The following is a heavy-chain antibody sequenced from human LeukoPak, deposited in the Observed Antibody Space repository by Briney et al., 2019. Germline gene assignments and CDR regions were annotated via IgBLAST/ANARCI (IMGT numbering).Heavy chain of an antibody. Sequence: GGSLRLSCAASGFTFSSYGMHWVCQAPGKGLEWVAVIWYDGSNKYYADSVKGRFTISRDNSENTLYLQMNSLRAEDTAVYYCAKVGGDPYFDYWGQGTLVTVSS. CDR1: GFTFSSYG. D-gene: IGHD2-21*02. CDR2: IWYDGSNK. V-gene: IGHV3-33*06. J-gene: IGHJ4*02. CDR3: AKVGGDPYFDY.